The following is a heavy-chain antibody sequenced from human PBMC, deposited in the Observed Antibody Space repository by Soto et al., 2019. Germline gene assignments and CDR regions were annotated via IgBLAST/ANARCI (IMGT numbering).Heavy chain of an antibody. J-gene: IGHJ5*02. Sequence: EVQLLESGGGLVQPGGSLRLSCAASGFTFSSYAMSWVRQAPGKGLEWVSLIYSGGSTYYADSVKGRFTISRDNSRNTLYLQMNSLRAEDTAVYYCARDSYASGSSPWGQGTLVTVSS. D-gene: IGHD3-10*01. V-gene: IGHV3-23*01. CDR1: GFTFSSYA. CDR2: IYSGGST. CDR3: ARDSYASGSSP.